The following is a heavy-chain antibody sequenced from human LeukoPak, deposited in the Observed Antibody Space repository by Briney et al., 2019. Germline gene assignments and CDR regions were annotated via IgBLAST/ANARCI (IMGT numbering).Heavy chain of an antibody. V-gene: IGHV3-23*01. D-gene: IGHD1-26*01. Sequence: PAGGSLRLSCTASGFAFDEHGMSWVRQAPGKGLEWVSGISGTGDSTYYADSAKGRFTISRDNSKSMVYLHMDSLRAEDTAVYFCAKDRTWEPAPSHFNWWGQGTPVTVSS. CDR3: AKDRTWEPAPSHFNW. J-gene: IGHJ1*01. CDR1: GFAFDEHG. CDR2: ISGTGDST.